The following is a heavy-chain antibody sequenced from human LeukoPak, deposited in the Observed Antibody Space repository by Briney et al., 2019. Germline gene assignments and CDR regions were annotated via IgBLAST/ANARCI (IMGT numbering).Heavy chain of an antibody. Sequence: GGSLRLSCAASGFTFSSYAMHWVRQAPGKGREWVAVISYDGSNKYYADSVKGRFTISRDNSKNTLYLQMNSLRAEDTAVYYCARDGYYYDSSGYYSEPYFDYWGQGTLVTVSS. D-gene: IGHD3-22*01. CDR3: ARDGYYYDSSGYYSEPYFDY. CDR1: GFTFSSYA. V-gene: IGHV3-30-3*01. J-gene: IGHJ4*02. CDR2: ISYDGSNK.